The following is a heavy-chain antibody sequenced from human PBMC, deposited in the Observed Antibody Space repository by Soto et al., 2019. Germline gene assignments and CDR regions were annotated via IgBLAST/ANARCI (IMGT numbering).Heavy chain of an antibody. D-gene: IGHD5-18*01. J-gene: IGHJ4*02. CDR3: ALGYSYGYGEDSFDY. CDR2: ISVYKGNT. Sequence: GASVKVSCKASGYTFTSYIISWVRQAPGQGLQWMGWISVYKGNTNYAQKLQGRVTMTTDTSTSTAYMELRSLRSDDTAVYYCALGYSYGYGEDSFDYWGQGTLVTVSS. CDR1: GYTFTSYI. V-gene: IGHV1-18*01.